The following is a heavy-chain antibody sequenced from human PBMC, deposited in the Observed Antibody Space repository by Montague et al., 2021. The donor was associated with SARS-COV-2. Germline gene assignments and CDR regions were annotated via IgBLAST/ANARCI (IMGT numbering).Heavy chain of an antibody. CDR2: VYFPGSV. J-gene: IGHJ4*02. V-gene: IGHV4-59*12. CDR1: GDSITNYY. CDR3: ARWDPQTLTMIGLRGKSASDY. Sequence: SETLSLTCTVSGDSITNYYWTWIRQPPGKGLEWIGYVYFPGSVKYNPSLHSRVTMSIDTSKSQFSLELSSVSAADTGVYYCARWDPQTLTMIGLRGKSASDYWSQGTLVTVSS. D-gene: IGHD4-23*01.